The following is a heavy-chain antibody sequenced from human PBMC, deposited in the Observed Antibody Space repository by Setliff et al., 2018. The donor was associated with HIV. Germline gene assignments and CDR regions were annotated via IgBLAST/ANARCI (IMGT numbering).Heavy chain of an antibody. Sequence: ASVKVSCKPSGYTFSSSHDLHWVRQVPGQGLEWMGWINLVTGKTAYLQKFQGRVTITRDTSASTASTAYMEMSGLSSEDTAIYYCANGGSGGQFDYWGQGTLVTVPQ. J-gene: IGHJ4*02. CDR3: ANGGSGGQFDY. D-gene: IGHD3-16*01. CDR2: INLVTGKT. CDR1: GYTFSSSHD. V-gene: IGHV1-3*01.